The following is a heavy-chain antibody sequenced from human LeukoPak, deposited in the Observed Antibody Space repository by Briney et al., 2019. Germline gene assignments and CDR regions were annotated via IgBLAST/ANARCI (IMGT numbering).Heavy chain of an antibody. CDR1: GYTLTELS. CDR3: ATGGKLYDYVWGSYPYFDY. J-gene: IGHJ4*02. V-gene: IGHV1-24*01. CDR2: FDPEDGET. D-gene: IGHD3-16*02. Sequence: ASVTVSFKVSGYTLTELSMHWVRQAPGKGLEWMGGFDPEDGETIYAQKFQGRVTMTEDTSTDTAYMELSSLRSEDTAVYYCATGGKLYDYVWGSYPYFDYWGQGTLVTVSS.